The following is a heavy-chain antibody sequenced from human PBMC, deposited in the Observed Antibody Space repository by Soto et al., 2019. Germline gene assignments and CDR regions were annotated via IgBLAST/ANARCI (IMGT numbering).Heavy chain of an antibody. CDR1: GGSISSYY. CDR2: IYHSGST. V-gene: IGHV4-59*01. CDR3: ARMEWLLGNWFDP. J-gene: IGHJ5*02. D-gene: IGHD3-3*01. Sequence: PSETLSLTCTVSGGSISSYYWSWIRQPPGKGLEWIGYIYHSGSTNYNPSLKSRVTISVDTSKNQFSLKLSSVTAADTAVYYCARMEWLLGNWFDPWGQGTLVTVSS.